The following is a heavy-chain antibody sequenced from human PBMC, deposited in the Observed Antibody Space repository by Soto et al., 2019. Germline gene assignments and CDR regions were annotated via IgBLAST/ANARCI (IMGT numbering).Heavy chain of an antibody. J-gene: IGHJ4*02. CDR2: IYHSGST. V-gene: IGHV4-30-2*01. CDR1: GGSISSGGYS. CDR3: ARGVAFFDY. D-gene: IGHD5-12*01. Sequence: SETLSLTCAVSGGSISSGGYSWSWIRQPPGKGLEWIGYIYHSGSTYYNPSLKSRVTISVDRSKNQFSLKLSSVTAADTAVYYCARGVAFFDYWGQGTLVTVSS.